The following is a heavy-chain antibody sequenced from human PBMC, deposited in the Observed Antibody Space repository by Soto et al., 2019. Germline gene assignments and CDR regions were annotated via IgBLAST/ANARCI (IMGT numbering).Heavy chain of an antibody. J-gene: IGHJ4*02. CDR2: ISAYNGNT. CDR3: AKVLVRTRVTTGGGGSGY. CDR1: GYTFTSYG. D-gene: IGHD4-17*01. V-gene: IGHV1-18*01. Sequence: QVQLVQSGAEVKKPGASVKVSCKASGYTFTSYGISWVRQAPGQGLEWMGWISAYNGNTNYAQKLQGRVTMTTDTPPRTANRGVRSLKSDDRAVYYCAKVLVRTRVTTGGGGSGYWGQGTLVTVSS.